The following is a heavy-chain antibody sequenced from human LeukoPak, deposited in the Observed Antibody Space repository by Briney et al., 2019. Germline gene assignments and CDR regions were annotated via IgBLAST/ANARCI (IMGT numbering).Heavy chain of an antibody. CDR3: AREARRNPGAFDI. V-gene: IGHV3-23*01. CDR1: GFTFSSYG. Sequence: PGRSLRLSCAASGFTFSSYGMHWVRQAPGKGLEWVSAISGSGGSTYYADSVKGRFTISRDNSKNTLYLQMNSLRAEDTAVYYCAREARRNPGAFDIWGQGTMVTVSS. J-gene: IGHJ3*02. D-gene: IGHD1-26*01. CDR2: ISGSGGST.